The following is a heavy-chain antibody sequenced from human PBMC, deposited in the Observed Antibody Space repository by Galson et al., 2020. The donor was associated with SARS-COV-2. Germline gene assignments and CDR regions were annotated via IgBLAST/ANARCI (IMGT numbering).Heavy chain of an antibody. D-gene: IGHD2-15*01. V-gene: IGHV4-39*01. CDR1: GGTISSSSYY. Sequence: ETSETLSLTCTVSGGTISSSSYYWGWIRPPPGKGLEWIGCLYYSGSTYYNPSLNSRVTISVDTPKNLFSLKMSPVTAADSAVYYCARYGRYCSGGSCYSYLDYWGQGTLVTVSS. CDR3: ARYGRYCSGGSCYSYLDY. CDR2: LYYSGST. J-gene: IGHJ4*02.